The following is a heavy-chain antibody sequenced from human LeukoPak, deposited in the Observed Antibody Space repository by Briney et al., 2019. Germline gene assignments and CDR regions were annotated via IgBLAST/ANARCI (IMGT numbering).Heavy chain of an antibody. V-gene: IGHV1-2*02. D-gene: IGHD3-3*01. CDR2: INPNSGGT. Sequence: ASVKVSCKASGYTFTGYYMHWVRQAPGQGLEWMGWINPNSGGTNYAQKFQGRVTMTRDTSISTAYMELSSLRSEDTAVYYCARTIFGVVIPTENWFDPWGQGTLVTASS. CDR1: GYTFTGYY. J-gene: IGHJ5*02. CDR3: ARTIFGVVIPTENWFDP.